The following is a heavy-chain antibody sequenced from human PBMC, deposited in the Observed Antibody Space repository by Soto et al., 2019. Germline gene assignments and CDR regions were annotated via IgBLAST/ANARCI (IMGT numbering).Heavy chain of an antibody. Sequence: GGSLSLSCASSGFIFDDYTIHWVRQAPGKGLEWVSLISWDGGSTYYADSVKGRFTISRDNSKNSLYLQMNSLRTEDTALYYCAKDIRCSSTSCPKSPRDYYYYGMDVGGQEATVTVSS. J-gene: IGHJ6*02. CDR3: AKDIRCSSTSCPKSPRDYYYYGMDV. CDR2: ISWDGGST. CDR1: GFIFDDYT. V-gene: IGHV3-43*01. D-gene: IGHD2-2*01.